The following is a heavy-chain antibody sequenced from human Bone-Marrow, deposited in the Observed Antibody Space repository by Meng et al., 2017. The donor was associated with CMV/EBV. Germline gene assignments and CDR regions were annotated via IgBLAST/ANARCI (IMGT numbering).Heavy chain of an antibody. CDR1: GYTFTGYY. V-gene: IGHV1-2*02. D-gene: IGHD3-22*01. CDR3: ARDLPGYYDSSGYSKAFDY. J-gene: IGHJ4*02. Sequence: ASVKVSCKASGYTFTGYYMHWVRQAPGQRLEWMGWINPNSGGTNYAQKFQGRVTMTRDTSISTAYMELSRLRSDDTAVYYCARDLPGYYDSSGYSKAFDYWGQGTLVTVSS. CDR2: INPNSGGT.